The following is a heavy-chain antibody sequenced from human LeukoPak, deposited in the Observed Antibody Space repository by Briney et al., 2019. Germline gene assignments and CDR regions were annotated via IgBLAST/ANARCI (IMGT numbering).Heavy chain of an antibody. D-gene: IGHD6-13*01. CDR3: ASLQGIAAAGKGVDY. V-gene: IGHV1-2*02. CDR2: INPNSGGT. J-gene: IGHJ4*02. CDR1: GYTFTGYY. Sequence: AASVKVSCKASGYTFTGYYMHWVRRAPGQGLEWMGWINPNSGGTNYAQKFQGRVTMTRDTSISTAYMELSRLRSDDTAVYYCASLQGIAAAGKGVDYWGQGTLVTVSS.